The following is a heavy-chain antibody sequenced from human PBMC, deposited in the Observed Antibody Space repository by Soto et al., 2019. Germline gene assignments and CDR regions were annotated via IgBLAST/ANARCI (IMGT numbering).Heavy chain of an antibody. CDR3: ARDRSTCSGGSCYPPSYYYYGMDV. D-gene: IGHD2-15*01. CDR1: GFTFSSYS. J-gene: IGHJ6*02. V-gene: IGHV3-21*01. Sequence: EVQLVESGGGLVKPGGSLRLSCAASGFTFSSYSMNWVRQAPGKGLEWVSSISSSSSYIYYADSVKGRFTISRDNAKNSLYLQMNSLRAEDTAVYYCARDRSTCSGGSCYPPSYYYYGMDVWGQGTTVTVSS. CDR2: ISSSSSYI.